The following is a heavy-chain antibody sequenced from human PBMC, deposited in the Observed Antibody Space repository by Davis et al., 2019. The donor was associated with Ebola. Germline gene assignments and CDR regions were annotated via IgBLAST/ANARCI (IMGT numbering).Heavy chain of an antibody. J-gene: IGHJ4*02. D-gene: IGHD3-10*01. V-gene: IGHV1-2*02. CDR3: ARGTGFGEDPPGRLAEPVGVSYFDY. CDR2: INPNSGGT. Sequence: ASVKVSCKASGYTFTGYYMHWVRQAPGQGLEWMGWINPNSGGTNYAQKFQGRVTMTRDTSISTAYMELSRLRSDDTAVYYCARGTGFGEDPPGRLAEPVGVSYFDYWGQGTLVTVSS. CDR1: GYTFTGYY.